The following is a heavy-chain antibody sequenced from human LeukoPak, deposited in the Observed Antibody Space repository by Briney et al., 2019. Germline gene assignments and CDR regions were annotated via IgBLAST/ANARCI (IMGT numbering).Heavy chain of an antibody. CDR1: GFTLSSYA. CDR3: ARNTYTINKFDY. CDR2: ISSSGSTI. J-gene: IGHJ4*02. D-gene: IGHD2-2*02. V-gene: IGHV3-48*03. Sequence: QAGGSLRLSCAASGFTLSSYAMNWVRQAPGKGLEWVSYISSSGSTIYYADSVKGRFTISRDNAKNSLYLQMNSLRAEDTAVYYCARNTYTINKFDYWGQGTLVTVSS.